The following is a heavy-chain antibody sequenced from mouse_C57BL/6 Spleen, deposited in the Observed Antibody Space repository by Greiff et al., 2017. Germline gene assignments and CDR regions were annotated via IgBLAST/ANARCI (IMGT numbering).Heavy chain of an antibody. CDR2: IRNKANGYTT. D-gene: IGHD2-3*01. J-gene: IGHJ4*01. CDR3: ARYDGWETYYAMDY. CDR1: GFTFTDYY. Sequence: EVKLMESGGGLVQPGGSLSLSCAASGFTFTDYYMSWVRQPPGKALEWLGFIRNKANGYTTEYSASVQGRFTISRDNSQSILYLQMNALRAEDSATYYCARYDGWETYYAMDYWGQGTSVTVSS. V-gene: IGHV7-3*01.